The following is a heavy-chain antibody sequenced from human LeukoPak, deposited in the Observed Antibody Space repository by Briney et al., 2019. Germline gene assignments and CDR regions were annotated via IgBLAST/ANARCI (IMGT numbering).Heavy chain of an antibody. V-gene: IGHV5-51*01. D-gene: IGHD5-24*01. Sequence: GESLKISCKGSGYSFVSYWIGWARQMPGKGLEWIGIIYPGDSDTRYSPSFQGQVTISVDKSINTVYLQLSSLKASDSAIYYCARRRDGYNGKYFDYWGQGLLVTVSS. CDR1: GYSFVSYW. CDR2: IYPGDSDT. J-gene: IGHJ4*02. CDR3: ARRRDGYNGKYFDY.